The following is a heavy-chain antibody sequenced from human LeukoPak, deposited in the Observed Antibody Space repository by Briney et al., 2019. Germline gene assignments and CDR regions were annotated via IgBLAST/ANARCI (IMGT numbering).Heavy chain of an antibody. D-gene: IGHD6-19*01. Sequence: SETLSLTCTVSGGSISSGTYYWSWIRQPAGKGLEWIGRIYTSGSTNYNPSLKSRVTISADTSKNQFSLKLTSVTGADTAVYYCAGERGEEYSSGWYKRNYFDNWGQGIRVTVSS. J-gene: IGHJ4*02. V-gene: IGHV4-61*02. CDR3: AGERGEEYSSGWYKRNYFDN. CDR1: GGSISSGTYY. CDR2: IYTSGST.